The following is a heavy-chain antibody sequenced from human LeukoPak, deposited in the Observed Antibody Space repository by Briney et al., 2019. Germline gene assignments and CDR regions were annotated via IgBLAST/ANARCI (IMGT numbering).Heavy chain of an antibody. CDR2: MNPNSGNT. J-gene: IGHJ4*02. V-gene: IGHV1-8*02. Sequence: ASVKVSCKASGYTFTSYGISWVRQATGQGLEWMGWMNPNSGNTGYAQKFQGRVTMTRNTSISTAYMELSSLRSEDTAVYYCARGASGNGGLYYFDYWGQGTLVTVSS. CDR1: GYTFTSYG. CDR3: ARGASGNGGLYYFDY. D-gene: IGHD4-23*01.